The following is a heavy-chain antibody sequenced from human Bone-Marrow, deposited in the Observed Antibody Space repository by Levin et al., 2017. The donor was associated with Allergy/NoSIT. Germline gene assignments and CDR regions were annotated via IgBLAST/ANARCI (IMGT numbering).Heavy chain of an antibody. CDR3: ARDGGSIVVVVAATFGVTGYKNWFDP. CDR1: GFTFSSYA. J-gene: IGHJ5*02. CDR2: ISYDGSNK. D-gene: IGHD2-15*01. Sequence: GGSLRLSCAASGFTFSSYAMHWVRQAPGKGLEWVAVISYDGSNKYYADSVKGRFTISRDNSKNTLYLQMNSLRAEDTAVYYCARDGGSIVVVVAATFGVTGYKNWFDPWGQGTLVTVSS. V-gene: IGHV3-30*04.